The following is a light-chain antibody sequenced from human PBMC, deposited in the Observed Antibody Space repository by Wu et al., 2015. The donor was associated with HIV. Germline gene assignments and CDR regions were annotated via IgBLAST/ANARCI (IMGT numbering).Light chain of an antibody. J-gene: IGKJ2*01. CDR3: QQYNSFSPYT. Sequence: TGDRVTITLSASQVINTNLAWYQQKPGKXPRLLISGASALQSGVPSRFNGSGSGTEFTLTISCLQSEDFATYYCQQYNSFSPYTFGQGTKLEVK. CDR1: QVINTN. V-gene: IGKV1-8*01. CDR2: GAS.